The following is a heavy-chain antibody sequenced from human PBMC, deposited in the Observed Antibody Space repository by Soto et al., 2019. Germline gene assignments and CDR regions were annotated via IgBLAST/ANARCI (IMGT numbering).Heavy chain of an antibody. CDR3: ARELLVADYGDPAHPSKGDFDY. J-gene: IGHJ4*02. V-gene: IGHV1-18*01. CDR1: GYTFTSYG. Sequence: QVQLVQSGAEVKKPGASVKVSCKASGYTFTSYGISWVRQAPVQGLEWMGWSSAYNGNANYAQKLQGKVTMTTDTSTSTAYMELRSRRSADTAVYYCARELLVADYGDPAHPSKGDFDYWGQGTLVTVSS. CDR2: SSAYNGNA. D-gene: IGHD4-17*01.